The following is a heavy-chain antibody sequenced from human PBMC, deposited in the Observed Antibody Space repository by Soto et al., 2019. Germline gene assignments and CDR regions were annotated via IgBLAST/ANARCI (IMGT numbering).Heavy chain of an antibody. D-gene: IGHD4-17*01. J-gene: IGHJ2*01. CDR1: GGTFSSHT. CDR2: IIPALGTA. V-gene: IGHV1-69*08. CDR3: ARPDFGDYWYFDL. Sequence: QDQLVQSCAEVKKPGSSVKVSCKAAGGTFSSHTFSWVRQAPGQGLEWMGRIIPALGTATYAQTFQGRVTITADESATTVYMELNSLRSEDTAVYYCARPDFGDYWYFDLWGRGTLVTVSS.